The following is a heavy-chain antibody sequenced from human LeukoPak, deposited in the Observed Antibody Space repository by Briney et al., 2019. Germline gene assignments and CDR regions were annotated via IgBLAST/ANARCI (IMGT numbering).Heavy chain of an antibody. J-gene: IGHJ5*02. CDR1: GFTFSSYA. V-gene: IGHV3-23*01. CDR3: AKGPSSSWRGNWFDP. D-gene: IGHD6-13*01. CDR2: ISGSGGST. Sequence: GGSLRLSCAASGFTFSSYAMSWVRQAPGKGLEWVSAISGSGGSTYYADSVKGRFTISRDNSKNTLYLQMNSLRAEDTAVYYCAKGPSSSWRGNWFDPWGQGTLVTVSS.